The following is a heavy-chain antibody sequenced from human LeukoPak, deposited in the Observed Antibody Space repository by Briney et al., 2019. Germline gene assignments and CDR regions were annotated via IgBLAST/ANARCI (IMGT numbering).Heavy chain of an antibody. CDR3: ARGIGYCTNGVCYTEMFAY. CDR1: GFTFSSYA. D-gene: IGHD2-8*01. Sequence: PGGSLRLSCAASGFTFSSYAMDWVRQAPGKGLEWVAVISYDGNNKYYADSVKGRFTISRDNSKNTLYLQMNSRRAEDTAVYYCARGIGYCTNGVCYTEMFAYGGQGTLVTVSS. CDR2: ISYDGNNK. J-gene: IGHJ4*02. V-gene: IGHV3-30-3*01.